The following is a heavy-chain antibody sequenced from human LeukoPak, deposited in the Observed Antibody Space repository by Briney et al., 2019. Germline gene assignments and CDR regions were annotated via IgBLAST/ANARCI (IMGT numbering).Heavy chain of an antibody. D-gene: IGHD5-18*01. CDR1: GFTFDDYA. CDR2: ISWNSGSI. CDR3: AKSRGYNYGYCDY. Sequence: GGSLRLSCAASGFTFDDYAMHWVRQAPGKGLEWVSGISWNSGSIGYADSVKGRFTISRDNSKNTLYLQMNSLRAEDTAVFYCAKSRGYNYGYCDYWGQGTLVTVSS. J-gene: IGHJ4*02. V-gene: IGHV3-9*01.